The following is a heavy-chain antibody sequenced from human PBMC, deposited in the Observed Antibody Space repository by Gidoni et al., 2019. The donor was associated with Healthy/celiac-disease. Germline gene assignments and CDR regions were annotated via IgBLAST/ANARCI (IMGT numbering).Heavy chain of an antibody. V-gene: IGHV1-24*01. Sequence: QVQLVQSGAEVKKPGASVKVSCKVSGYTLTELSMHWVRQVPGKGLEWMGGFDPEDGETIYAQKFQGRVTMTEDTSTDTAYMELSSLRSEDTAVYYCATEGPYYDILTGYYRGYYGMDVWGQGTTVTVSS. CDR2: FDPEDGET. J-gene: IGHJ6*02. CDR3: ATEGPYYDILTGYYRGYYGMDV. D-gene: IGHD3-9*01. CDR1: GYTLTELS.